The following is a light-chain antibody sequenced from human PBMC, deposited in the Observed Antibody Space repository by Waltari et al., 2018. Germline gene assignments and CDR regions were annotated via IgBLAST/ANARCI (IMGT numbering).Light chain of an antibody. V-gene: IGLV4-69*01. Sequence: QLVLTQSPSASASLGASVRLTCTLDSGHTSNILAWHQQQPEKGPRYLMKVNSDGSHSKGDGIPDRFSGSGSGAGRYLTSSNVQCEDEADYYCQTGGHGTWVFGGGTKLTVL. J-gene: IGLJ3*02. CDR2: VNSDGSH. CDR3: QTGGHGTWV. CDR1: SGHTSNI.